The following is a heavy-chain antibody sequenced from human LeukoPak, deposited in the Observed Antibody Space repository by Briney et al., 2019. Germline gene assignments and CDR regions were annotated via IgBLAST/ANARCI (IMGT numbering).Heavy chain of an antibody. V-gene: IGHV3-23*01. CDR2: ISGSGGST. CDR1: GFTFSSYG. CDR3: ASTRTRGSYYFPP. J-gene: IGHJ5*02. D-gene: IGHD1-26*01. Sequence: QPWGVLRLSCAASGFTFSSYGMSWVRQAPGKGLEWVSAISGSGGSTHYADSVKGRFTISRDNSKNTLYLQMNSLRAEDTAVYYCASTRTRGSYYFPPWGQGTLVTVSS.